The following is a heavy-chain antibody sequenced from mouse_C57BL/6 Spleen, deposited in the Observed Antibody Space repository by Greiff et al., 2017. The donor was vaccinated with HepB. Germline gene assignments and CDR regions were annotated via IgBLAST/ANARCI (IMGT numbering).Heavy chain of an antibody. J-gene: IGHJ4*01. V-gene: IGHV1-61*01. D-gene: IGHD1-1*01. CDR2: IYPSDSET. Sequence: VQLQQPGAELVRPGSSVKLSCKASGYTFTSYWMDRVKQRHGQGLEWIGNIYPSDSETHYNQKFKDKATLTVDKSSSTAYMQLSSLTSEDSAVYYCARGGITTVWAMDYWGQGTSVTVSS. CDR3: ARGGITTVWAMDY. CDR1: GYTFTSYW.